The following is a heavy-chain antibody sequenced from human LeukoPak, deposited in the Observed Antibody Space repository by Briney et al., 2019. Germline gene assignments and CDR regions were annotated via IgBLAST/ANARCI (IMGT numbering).Heavy chain of an antibody. CDR2: IWYDGSNK. CDR3: ARGSSSWYESDAHFDY. CDR1: GFTFSSYG. V-gene: IGHV3-33*01. D-gene: IGHD6-13*01. Sequence: GGSLRLSCAASGFTFSSYGMHWVRQAPGKGLEWVAVIWYDGSNKYYADSAKGRFTISRDNSKNTLYLQMNSLRAEDTAVYYCARGSSSWYESDAHFDYWAREPWSPSPQ. J-gene: IGHJ4*02.